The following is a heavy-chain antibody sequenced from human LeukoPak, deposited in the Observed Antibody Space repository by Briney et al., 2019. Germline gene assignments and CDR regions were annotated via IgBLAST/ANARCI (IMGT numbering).Heavy chain of an antibody. D-gene: IGHD3-22*01. CDR2: IIPIFGIA. CDR1: GGTFSSYA. CDR3: ARDQDYYDSSGYLGY. V-gene: IGHV1-69*04. Sequence: SVKVSCKASGGTFSSYAISWVRQAPGQGLEWMGRIIPIFGIANYAQKFQGRVTITADKSTSTAYKELSSLRSEDTAVYYCARDQDYYDSSGYLGYWGQGTLVTVSS. J-gene: IGHJ4*02.